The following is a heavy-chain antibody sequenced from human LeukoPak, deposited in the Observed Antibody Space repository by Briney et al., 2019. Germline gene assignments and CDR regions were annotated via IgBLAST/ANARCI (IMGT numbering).Heavy chain of an antibody. CDR1: GYTFTSYG. CDR2: ISAYNGNT. D-gene: IGHD1-26*01. V-gene: IGHV1-18*01. J-gene: IGHJ3*02. Sequence: GASVKVSCKASGYTFTSYGISWVRQAPGQGLEWMGWISAYNGNTNYAQKFQGRVTITADESTSTAYMELSSLRSEDTAVYYCARELQVGATPPGAFDIWGQGTMVTVSS. CDR3: ARELQVGATPPGAFDI.